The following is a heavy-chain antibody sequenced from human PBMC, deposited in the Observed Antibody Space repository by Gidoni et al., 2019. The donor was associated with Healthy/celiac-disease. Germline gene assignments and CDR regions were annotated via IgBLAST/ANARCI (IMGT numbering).Heavy chain of an antibody. Sequence: APGKGLEWVAVISYDGSNKYYADSVKGRFTISRDNSKNTLYLQMNSLRAEDTAVYYCARGGQQLVSHFGYWGQGTLVTVSS. D-gene: IGHD6-13*01. J-gene: IGHJ4*02. CDR2: ISYDGSNK. CDR3: ARGGQQLVSHFGY. V-gene: IGHV3-30-3*01.